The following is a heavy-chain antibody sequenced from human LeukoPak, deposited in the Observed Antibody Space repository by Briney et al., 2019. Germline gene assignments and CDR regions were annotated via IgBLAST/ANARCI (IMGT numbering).Heavy chain of an antibody. CDR3: ARVIAAAGNYYMDV. CDR2: INHSGST. V-gene: IGHV4-34*01. CDR1: GGAFSGYY. Sequence: SETLSLTCAVYGGAFSGYYWSWIRQPPGKGLGWIGEINHSGSTNYNPSLKSRVTISVDTSKNQFSLKLSSVTAADTAVYYCARVIAAAGNYYMDVWGKGTTVTVSS. J-gene: IGHJ6*03. D-gene: IGHD6-13*01.